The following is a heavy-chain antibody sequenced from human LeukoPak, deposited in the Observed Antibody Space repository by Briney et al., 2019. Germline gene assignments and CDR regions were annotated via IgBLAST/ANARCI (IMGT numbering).Heavy chain of an antibody. Sequence: ASVKVSCKASGYTFNKHGITWVRQAPGQGLEWMGWISAYNGDTKYSQKFQGRVTLLADTSASSAYMELRSLRSDDTAVYYCARDPSNTCGWSPYFDYWGQGALVTVSS. V-gene: IGHV1-18*04. D-gene: IGHD6-19*01. J-gene: IGHJ4*02. CDR1: GYTFNKHG. CDR3: ARDPSNTCGWSPYFDY. CDR2: ISAYNGDT.